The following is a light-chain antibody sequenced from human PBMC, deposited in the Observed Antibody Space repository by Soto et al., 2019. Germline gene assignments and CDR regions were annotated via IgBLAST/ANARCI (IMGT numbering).Light chain of an antibody. CDR2: GAS. CDR3: QQYNSWPPLA. J-gene: IGKJ1*01. Sequence: EIVMTQSPATLSVSPGERATLSCRASQSVSTNLAWYQQKPGQAPRLLIYGASTRATDIPARFSGSGSGTEFTLTISSLQSEDVAVYYCQQYNSWPPLAFGQGTKVEI. CDR1: QSVSTN. V-gene: IGKV3-15*01.